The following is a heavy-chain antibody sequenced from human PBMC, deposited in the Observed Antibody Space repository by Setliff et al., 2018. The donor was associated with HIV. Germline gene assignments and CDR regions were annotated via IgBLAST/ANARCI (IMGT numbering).Heavy chain of an antibody. CDR3: ARGYYNFWSGYYDSRFPNPIDAFDI. CDR1: GYTFSSFG. V-gene: IGHV1-18*01. J-gene: IGHJ3*02. D-gene: IGHD3-3*01. CDR2: ISAYNGNT. Sequence: ASVKVSCKASGYTFSSFGISWVRQAPGQGVEWMGWISAYNGNTNYAQKLQGRVTMTTDTSTSTAYMELRILRSDDTAVYYCARGYYNFWSGYYDSRFPNPIDAFDIWGQGTMVTVSS.